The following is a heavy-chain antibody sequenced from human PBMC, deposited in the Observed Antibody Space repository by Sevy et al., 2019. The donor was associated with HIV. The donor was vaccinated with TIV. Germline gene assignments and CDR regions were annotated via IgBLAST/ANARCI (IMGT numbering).Heavy chain of an antibody. J-gene: IGHJ4*02. CDR1: GYTLTELS. D-gene: IGHD6-19*01. Sequence: ASLKVSCKVSGYTLTELSMHWVRQAPGKGLEWMGGFDPEDGETIYAQKFQGRVTMTEDTSTDTAYMELSSLRSEDTAVYYCATDRASVAGTVFDYWGQGTLVTVSS. CDR2: FDPEDGET. CDR3: ATDRASVAGTVFDY. V-gene: IGHV1-24*01.